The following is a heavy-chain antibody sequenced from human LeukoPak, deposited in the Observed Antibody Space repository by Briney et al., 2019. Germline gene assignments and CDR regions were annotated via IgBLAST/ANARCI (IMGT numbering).Heavy chain of an antibody. CDR2: INQDGSIR. V-gene: IGHV3-7*01. D-gene: IGHD2-2*01. CDR1: GFMFSSYW. CDR3: ARTNAWHPGDY. J-gene: IGHJ4*02. Sequence: GGSLRLSCAASGFMFSSYWMTWVRQAPGKGLEWVANINQDGSIRYYVGSVQGRFTISRDNAKNSLYLQMYSLRVEDTAVYYCARTNAWHPGDYWGQGTLVTASS.